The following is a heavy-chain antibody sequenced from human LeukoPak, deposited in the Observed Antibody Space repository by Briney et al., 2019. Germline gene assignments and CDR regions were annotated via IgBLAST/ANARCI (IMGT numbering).Heavy chain of an antibody. CDR1: GGSISSYY. Sequence: SETLSLTCTVSGGSISSYYWSWIRQPPGKGLEWIGYIYYSGYTNYNPSLKSRVTISVDTSKNQFSLKLSSVTAADTAVYYCASSKTNGDSSGWYAWFDPWGQGTLVTVSS. CDR2: IYYSGYT. V-gene: IGHV4-59*01. CDR3: ASSKTNGDSSGWYAWFDP. D-gene: IGHD6-19*01. J-gene: IGHJ5*02.